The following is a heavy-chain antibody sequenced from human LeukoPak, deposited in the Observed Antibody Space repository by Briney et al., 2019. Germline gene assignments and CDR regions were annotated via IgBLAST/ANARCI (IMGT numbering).Heavy chain of an antibody. D-gene: IGHD3-3*01. J-gene: IGHJ6*03. CDR2: ISGSGIYI. V-gene: IGHV3-21*01. CDR3: ARDGAAYYDFWSGFSFPVRDYYYYMDV. Sequence: GGSLRLSCAASGFTFSAYSMNWVRQAPGKGLEWVSSISGSGIYIYYADSVKGRFTISRDNAKNSLYLQMNSLRAEDTAVYYCARDGAAYYDFWSGFSFPVRDYYYYMDVWGKGTTVTVSS. CDR1: GFTFSAYS.